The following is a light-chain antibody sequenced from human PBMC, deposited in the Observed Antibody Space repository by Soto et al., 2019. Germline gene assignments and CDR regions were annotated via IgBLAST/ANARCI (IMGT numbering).Light chain of an antibody. CDR3: QQSYSTPLS. V-gene: IGKV1-39*01. CDR2: EAS. Sequence: DVQLIGSPVSLSTSLGHRVPITGRASQSISTYLNWYQQISGKAPKLLIYEASNLQGGVPSRFSGSGSGTDFTLTITSLQPEDFAAYYCQQSYSTPLSFGGGTKVDIK. CDR1: QSISTY. J-gene: IGKJ4*01.